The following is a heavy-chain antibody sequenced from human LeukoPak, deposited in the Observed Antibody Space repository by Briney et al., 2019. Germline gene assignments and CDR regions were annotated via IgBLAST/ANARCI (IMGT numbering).Heavy chain of an antibody. CDR1: GYSISSNHW. CDR3: ARIGPILGAAWVDY. J-gene: IGHJ4*02. D-gene: IGHD3-3*02. V-gene: IGHV4-28*01. CDR2: IFYAGST. Sequence: SDTLSLTCAVSGYSISSNHWWGWIRQPPGKGLEWIGYIFYAGSTYYNPSLKGRVTMSVDTSKNQFSLRLSSVTAVDTAVYYCARIGPILGAAWVDYWGQGTLVSVSS.